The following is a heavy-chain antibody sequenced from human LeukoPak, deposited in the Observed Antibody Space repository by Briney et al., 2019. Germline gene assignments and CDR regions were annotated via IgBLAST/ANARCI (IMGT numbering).Heavy chain of an antibody. Sequence: PGGSLRLSCAASGFTFSSYAMSWVRQAPGKGLDWISTISGSGGLDWVSAISGSGGSTYYADSVKGRFTISRDNSKNTLYLQMNRLRAEEKAGYLRSRDGGAGTPWALDIWGQGTMVTVSS. D-gene: IGHD3-10*01. CDR3: SRDGGAGTPWALDI. J-gene: IGHJ3*02. V-gene: IGHV3-23*01. CDR2: ISGSGGST. CDR1: GFTFSSYA.